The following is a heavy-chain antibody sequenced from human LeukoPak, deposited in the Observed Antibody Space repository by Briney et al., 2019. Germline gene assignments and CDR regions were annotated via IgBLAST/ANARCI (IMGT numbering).Heavy chain of an antibody. CDR2: ISGSGGIT. J-gene: IGHJ4*02. D-gene: IGHD6-13*01. CDR3: AKDSAAVGGPTTD. CDR1: GFTFTTYA. Sequence: GGSLRLSCAASGFTFTTYAMTWVRQAPGKGPEWVSLISGSGGITYYADSVKGRFTISRDNSKNTLYLQMDSLRAEDTAVYYCAKDSAAVGGPTTDWGQGTLVTVSS. V-gene: IGHV3-23*01.